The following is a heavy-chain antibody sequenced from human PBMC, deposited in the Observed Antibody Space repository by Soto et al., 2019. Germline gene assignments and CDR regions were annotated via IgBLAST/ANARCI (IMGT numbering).Heavy chain of an antibody. CDR1: GFTFSSYS. V-gene: IGHV3-21*01. J-gene: IGHJ4*02. D-gene: IGHD3-9*01. CDR2: ISSSSSYI. CDR3: ARDGRYFDWLLPHYFDY. Sequence: EVQLVESGGGLVKPGGSLRLSCAASGFTFSSYSMNWVRQAPGKGLEWVSSISSSSSYIYYADSVKGRFTISRDNAKNSLYLQMNSLRADDTAVYYCARDGRYFDWLLPHYFDYWGQGTLVTVSS.